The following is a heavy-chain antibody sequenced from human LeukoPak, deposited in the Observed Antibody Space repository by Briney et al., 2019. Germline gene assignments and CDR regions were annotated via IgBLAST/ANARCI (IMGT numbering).Heavy chain of an antibody. CDR3: ARELTYYYDSSGYYFYY. CDR2: INEDGSKK. D-gene: IGHD3-22*01. Sequence: GGSLRLSCAASGFTLSSYWMSWVRQAPGMGLEWVANINEDGSKKFYVDSVKGRFTISRDNSKNTLYLQMNSLRAEDTAVYYCARELTYYYDSSGYYFYYWGQGTLVTVSS. CDR1: GFTLSSYW. J-gene: IGHJ4*02. V-gene: IGHV3-7*01.